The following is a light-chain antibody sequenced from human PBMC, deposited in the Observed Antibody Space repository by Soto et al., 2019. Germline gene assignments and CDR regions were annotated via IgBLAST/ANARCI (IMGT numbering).Light chain of an antibody. CDR2: EVT. CDR1: SSDVGGYNY. V-gene: IGLV2-8*01. Sequence: QSALTQPPSASGSPGQSVTISCTGTSSDVGGYNYVSWYQQYPDKAPKLMIYEVTKRPSGVPDRFSGSKSGNTASLTVAGLQAEDEADYYCHSYADNNNYAFGTGTKLTVL. CDR3: HSYADNNNYA. J-gene: IGLJ1*01.